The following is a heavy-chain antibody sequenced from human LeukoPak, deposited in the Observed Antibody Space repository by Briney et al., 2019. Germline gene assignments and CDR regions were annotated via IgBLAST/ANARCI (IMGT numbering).Heavy chain of an antibody. Sequence: PGGSLRLSCAASGFTFSSYSMSWVRQAPGKGLEWVANIKQDGSEKYYVDSVKGRFTISRDNAKNSLYLQMNSLRAEDTAVYYCARVRREYGDYLFYFDYWGQGTLVTVSS. CDR2: IKQDGSEK. CDR1: GFTFSSYS. V-gene: IGHV3-7*01. D-gene: IGHD4-17*01. J-gene: IGHJ4*02. CDR3: ARVRREYGDYLFYFDY.